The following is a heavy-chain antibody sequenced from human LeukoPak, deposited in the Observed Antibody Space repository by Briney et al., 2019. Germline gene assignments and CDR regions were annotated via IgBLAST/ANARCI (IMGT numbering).Heavy chain of an antibody. CDR1: GFTFNDYY. V-gene: IGHV3-11*04. D-gene: IGHD2-8*02. CDR3: ARVAVSGPTGWFDS. J-gene: IGHJ5*01. Sequence: GGSLRLSCAASGFTFNDYYMSWIRQAPGKGLEWVSYMSSSGSTIYYADSVKGRFTISRDNVDNVVYLQMNSLGAEDTAVYYCARVAVSGPTGWFDSWGQGTLVIVSS. CDR2: MSSSGSTI.